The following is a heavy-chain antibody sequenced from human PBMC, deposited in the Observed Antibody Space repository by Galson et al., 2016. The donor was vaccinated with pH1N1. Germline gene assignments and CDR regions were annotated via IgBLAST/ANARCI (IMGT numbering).Heavy chain of an antibody. J-gene: IGHJ4*02. D-gene: IGHD1-26*01. Sequence: SETLSLTCTVSGDSVSNNYYSWIRQSPGKGLEWIAYIYYNRNTKYNPSLKSRVTISLDTSKNQVSLNLTSVTAADTAIYYCAKEGASRSAGYFESWGQGALVTVSS. CDR2: IYYNRNT. V-gene: IGHV4-59*02. CDR1: GDSVSNNY. CDR3: AKEGASRSAGYFES.